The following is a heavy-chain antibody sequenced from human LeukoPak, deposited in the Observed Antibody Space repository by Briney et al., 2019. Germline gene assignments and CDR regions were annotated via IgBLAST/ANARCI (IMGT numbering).Heavy chain of an antibody. V-gene: IGHV3-30-3*01. CDR3: ARDSTSGYYFHYYGMDV. Sequence: GGSLRLSCAASGFTFSSYAMSWVRQAPGKGLEWVAVISYDGSNEYYADSVKGRFTISRDNAKNSLYLQMNSLRAEDTAVYYCARDSTSGYYFHYYGMDVWGQGTTVTVSS. CDR2: ISYDGSNE. CDR1: GFTFSSYA. D-gene: IGHD3-22*01. J-gene: IGHJ6*02.